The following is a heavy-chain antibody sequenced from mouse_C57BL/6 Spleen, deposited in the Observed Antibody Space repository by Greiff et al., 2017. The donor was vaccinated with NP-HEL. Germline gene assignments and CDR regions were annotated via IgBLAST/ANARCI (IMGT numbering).Heavy chain of an antibody. CDR2: INPSTGGT. CDR3: ARSPSTTVPFAY. D-gene: IGHD1-1*01. CDR1: GYSFTGYY. Sequence: VQLQQSGPELVKPGASVKISCKASGYSFTGYYMNWVKQSPEKSLEWIGEINPSTGGTTYNQKFKAKATLTVDKSSSTAYMQLKSLTSEDSAVYYCARSPSTTVPFAYWGQGTLVTVSA. J-gene: IGHJ3*01. V-gene: IGHV1-42*01.